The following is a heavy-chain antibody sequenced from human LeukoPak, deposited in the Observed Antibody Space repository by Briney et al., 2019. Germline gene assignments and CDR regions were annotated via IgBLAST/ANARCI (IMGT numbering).Heavy chain of an antibody. CDR1: GYTLTSYD. J-gene: IGHJ4*02. CDR2: MNPNSGNT. CDR3: ARGMIAAAGTGVDY. Sequence: GASVTVSCKASGYTLTSYDINWVRQAPGQGLEWMGWMNPNSGNTVYAQKFQGRVTMTRNTSISTAYMELSSLRSEDTAVYYCARGMIAAAGTGVDYWGQGTLVTVSS. D-gene: IGHD6-13*01. V-gene: IGHV1-8*01.